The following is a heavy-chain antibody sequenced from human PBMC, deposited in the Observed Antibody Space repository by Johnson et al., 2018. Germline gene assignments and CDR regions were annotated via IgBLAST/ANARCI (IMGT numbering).Heavy chain of an antibody. CDR3: TRSSLVPDYYYGMDV. CDR2: LRSNANRYAT. J-gene: IGHJ6*02. Sequence: QLVESGGGLVQPGGSLKLSCVASGISFSGSAMHWVRQASGKGLEWVGRLRSNANRYATAYAASVRGRFTIATDDSQNTAYLQMTSLTPDDTAMYYCTRSSLVPDYYYGMDVWGQGTTVIVSS. V-gene: IGHV3-73*01. D-gene: IGHD2-2*01. CDR1: GISFSGSA.